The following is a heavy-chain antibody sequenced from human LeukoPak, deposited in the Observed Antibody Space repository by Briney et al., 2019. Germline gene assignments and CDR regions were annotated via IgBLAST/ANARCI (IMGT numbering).Heavy chain of an antibody. CDR3: ARRSKRYYFDY. D-gene: IGHD1-1*01. J-gene: IGHJ4*02. CDR2: IFHSGST. CDR1: GGSISTSSYY. V-gene: IGHV4-39*07. Sequence: PSETLSLTCTVSGGSISTSSYYWVWIRQPPGKGLEWMGSIFHSGSTYYNPSLKSRVTISVDTSTNQFSLKLKSVTAADTAVYFCARRSKRYYFDYWGQGTLVTVSS.